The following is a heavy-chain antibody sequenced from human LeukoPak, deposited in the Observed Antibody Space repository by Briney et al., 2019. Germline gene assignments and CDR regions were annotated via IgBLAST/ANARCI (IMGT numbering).Heavy chain of an antibody. V-gene: IGHV1-69*13. CDR2: IIPIFGTA. CDR1: GGTFSIYA. J-gene: IGHJ4*02. CDR3: AIEKYGDYDFDY. D-gene: IGHD4-17*01. Sequence: SVNVSCKASGGTFSIYAISWVRQAPGQGLEWMGGIIPIFGTANYAQKFQGRVTITADESTSTVYMELSSLRSEDTAVYYCAIEKYGDYDFDYWGQGTLVTVSS.